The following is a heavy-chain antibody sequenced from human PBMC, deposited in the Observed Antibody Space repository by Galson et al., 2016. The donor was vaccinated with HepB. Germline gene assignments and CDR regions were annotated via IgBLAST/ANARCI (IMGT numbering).Heavy chain of an antibody. D-gene: IGHD6-25*01. V-gene: IGHV3-15*01. J-gene: IGHJ4*02. CDR1: GFTFTNAW. CDR2: IKSKGEGGTT. Sequence: LRLSCAASGFTFTNAWMNWVRQAPGKGLEWVGRIKSKGEGGTTAYATVVKGRFTISRDDSKSTLYLRMNSLKTEDTAVYYCTTSGGSFDSWGQGTLVTVSP. CDR3: TTSGGSFDS.